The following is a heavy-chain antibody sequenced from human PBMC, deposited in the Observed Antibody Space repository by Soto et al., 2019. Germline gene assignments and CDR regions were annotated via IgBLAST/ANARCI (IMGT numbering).Heavy chain of an antibody. CDR3: ARDLRGRRSGRFDP. V-gene: IGHV4-31*03. CDR2: IYYSGVT. CDR1: GDPITSGGFY. Sequence: SETLSLTCTLSGDPITSGGFYWTWIRQHPAKGLEWIGYIYYSGVTYYNPSLKSRATISVGTSKNQFSLNLSSVSAADTAMYYCARDLRGRRSGRFDPWGQGTLVTVSS. J-gene: IGHJ5*02. D-gene: IGHD3-10*01.